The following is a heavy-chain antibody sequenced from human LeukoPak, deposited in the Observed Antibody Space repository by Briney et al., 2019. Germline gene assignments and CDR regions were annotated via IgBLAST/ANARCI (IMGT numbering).Heavy chain of an antibody. CDR2: IWYDGSNK. Sequence: GGSLRLSCAASGFTFSSYGMHWVRQAPGKGLEWVAVIWYDGSNKYYADPVKGRFTISRDNSKNTLYLQMNSLRAEDTAVYYCAKDPDYTPNYYYYMDVWGKGTTVTVSS. D-gene: IGHD4-11*01. V-gene: IGHV3-33*06. J-gene: IGHJ6*03. CDR1: GFTFSSYG. CDR3: AKDPDYTPNYYYYMDV.